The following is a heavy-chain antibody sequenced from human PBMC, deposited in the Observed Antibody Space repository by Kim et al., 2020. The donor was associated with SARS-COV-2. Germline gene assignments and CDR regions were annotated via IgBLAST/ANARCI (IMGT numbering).Heavy chain of an antibody. V-gene: IGHV1-46*03. CDR2: INPSCGST. Sequence: SLKVSCKASGYTFTSSHIQWVRQAPGQVLAWMFFINPSCGSTTYAQKLQGRVIMTRDTSTFPFYIELSSLLSEDPSLYYFSRGTFFGGFWCYG. CDR3: SRGTFFGGFWCYG. CDR1: GYTFTSSH. J-gene: IGHJ6*01. D-gene: IGHD2-21*01.